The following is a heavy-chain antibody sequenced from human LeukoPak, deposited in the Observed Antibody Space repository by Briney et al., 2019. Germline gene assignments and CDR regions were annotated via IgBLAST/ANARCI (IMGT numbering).Heavy chain of an antibody. CDR2: INSNGGST. J-gene: IGHJ4*02. Sequence: GGSLRLSCAASGFTFSSYWMSWVRQAPGKGLEYVSAINSNGGSTYYANSVKGRFTISRDNSKNILYLQMGSLRAEDMVVYYCAREGGSRRFDYWGQGTLLTVSS. D-gene: IGHD1-26*01. V-gene: IGHV3-64*01. CDR1: GFTFSSYW. CDR3: AREGGSRRFDY.